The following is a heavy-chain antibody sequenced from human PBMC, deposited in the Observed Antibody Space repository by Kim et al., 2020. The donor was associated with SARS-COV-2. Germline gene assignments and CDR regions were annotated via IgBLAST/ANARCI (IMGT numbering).Heavy chain of an antibody. CDR2: ISYDGSNK. V-gene: IGHV3-30*18. J-gene: IGHJ4*02. D-gene: IGHD3-22*01. CDR1: GFTFSSYG. CDR3: AKLGYYDSSGYYYEHPTHY. Sequence: GGSLRLSCAASGFTFSSYGMHWVRQAPGKGLEWVAVISYDGSNKYYADSVKGRFTISRDNSKNTLYLQMNSLRAEDTAVYYCAKLGYYDSSGYYYEHPTHYWGQGTLVTVSS.